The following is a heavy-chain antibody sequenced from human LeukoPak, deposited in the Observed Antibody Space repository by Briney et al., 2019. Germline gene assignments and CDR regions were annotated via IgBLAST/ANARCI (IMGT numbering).Heavy chain of an antibody. Sequence: HPGGSLRLSCAASGFTVSSNYMSWVRQAPGKGLEWVSVIYSGGSTYYADSVKGRFTISRDNSKNTLYLQMNSLRAEDTAVYYCARDKTLDYGNYGALGYWGQGTLVTVSS. CDR3: ARDKTLDYGNYGALGY. J-gene: IGHJ4*02. V-gene: IGHV3-53*01. CDR1: GFTVSSNY. CDR2: IYSGGST. D-gene: IGHD4-11*01.